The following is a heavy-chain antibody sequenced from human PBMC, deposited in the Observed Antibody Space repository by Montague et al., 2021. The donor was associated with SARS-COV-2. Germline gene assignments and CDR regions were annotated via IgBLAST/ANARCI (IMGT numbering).Heavy chain of an antibody. J-gene: IGHJ6*02. CDR1: GDSVSSNSAT. Sequence: CAISGDSVSSNSATWNWVRQSPSRGLEWPGRTYCRSKWYNDYAVSVRGRVTINPDTSKNQFSLQLNSVTPEDTAIYYCTSGREGNYNVMDVWGQGTTVTVSS. V-gene: IGHV6-1*01. D-gene: IGHD1-1*01. CDR3: TSGREGNYNVMDV. CDR2: TYCRSKWYN.